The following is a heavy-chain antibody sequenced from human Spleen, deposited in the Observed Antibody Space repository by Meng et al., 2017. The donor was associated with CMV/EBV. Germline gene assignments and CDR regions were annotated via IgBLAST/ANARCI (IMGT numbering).Heavy chain of an antibody. CDR2: INPNGGTT. Sequence: QVQLVQSGSELKKPGASVKVSCKASGYTFTSYYMHWVRQAPGRGLEWMGLINPNGGTTTYAQKFQGRVTMTRDTSTSTVYMQLSSLRSEDTAVYYCARDIVGATTRFDYWGQGTLLIVSS. V-gene: IGHV1-46*01. CDR3: ARDIVGATTRFDY. CDR1: GYTFTSYY. D-gene: IGHD1-26*01. J-gene: IGHJ4*02.